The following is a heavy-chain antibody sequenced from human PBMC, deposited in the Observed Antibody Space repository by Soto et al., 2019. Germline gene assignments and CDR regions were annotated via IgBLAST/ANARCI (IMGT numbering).Heavy chain of an antibody. CDR1: RFSVTDNKY. Sequence: QVQLQESGPGLVKPSGTLSLTCTVSRFSVTDNKYWYLVRQSPGQPLEWIGEIYYGGTTCYNPTLNSRDSMSMDKYKNPISLLLASVTAADTAVYYCARDSRYCTDSGCSIMRDAFDDWGQGTLVTVSS. CDR3: ARDSRYCTDSGCSIMRDAFDD. D-gene: IGHD2-15*01. J-gene: IGHJ3*01. V-gene: IGHV4-4*02. CDR2: IYYGGTT.